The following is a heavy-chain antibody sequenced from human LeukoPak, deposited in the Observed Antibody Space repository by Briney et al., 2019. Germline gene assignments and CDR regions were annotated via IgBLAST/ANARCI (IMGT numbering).Heavy chain of an antibody. D-gene: IGHD4-17*01. V-gene: IGHV3-30*02. CDR3: ARDMAPTNWFDP. Sequence: GGSLRLSCAASGFSFSSYGMHWVRQAPGKGLEWVAFIQSDGRNEYYADSVKGRFTISRDNSKNTLYLRMNSLRSEDTAVYYCARDMAPTNWFDPWGQGTLVTVSS. CDR2: IQSDGRNE. J-gene: IGHJ5*02. CDR1: GFSFSSYG.